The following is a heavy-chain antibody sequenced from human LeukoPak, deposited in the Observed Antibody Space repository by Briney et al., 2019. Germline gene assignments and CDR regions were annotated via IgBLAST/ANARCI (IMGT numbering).Heavy chain of an antibody. V-gene: IGHV3-23*01. J-gene: IGHJ6*03. CDR1: GFTFSSYA. Sequence: GGSLRLSCAASGFTFSSYAMSWVRQAPGKGLEWVSAISGSGGGTYYADSVKGRFTVSRDNSKNTLYLQMNSLRAEDTAVYYCAKPYYYDSSGYYYYYYMDVWGKGTTVTVSS. CDR3: AKPYYYDSSGYYYYYYMDV. CDR2: ISGSGGGT. D-gene: IGHD3-22*01.